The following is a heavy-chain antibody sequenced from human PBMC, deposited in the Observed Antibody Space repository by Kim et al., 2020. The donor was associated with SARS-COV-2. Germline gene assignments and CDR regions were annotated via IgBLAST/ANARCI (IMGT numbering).Heavy chain of an antibody. CDR3: ARGTDDPGIAAAATYYFDY. CDR1: GYTFTSYY. Sequence: ASVKVSCKASGYTFTSYYMHWVRQAPGQGLEWMGIINPSGGSTSYAQKFQGRVTMTRDTSTSTVYMELSSLRSEDTAVYYCARGTDDPGIAAAATYYFDYWGQGTLVTVSS. V-gene: IGHV1-46*01. J-gene: IGHJ4*02. CDR2: INPSGGST. D-gene: IGHD6-13*01.